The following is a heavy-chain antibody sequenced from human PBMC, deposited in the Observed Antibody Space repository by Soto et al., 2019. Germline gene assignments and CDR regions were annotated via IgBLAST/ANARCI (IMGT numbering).Heavy chain of an antibody. J-gene: IGHJ5*02. CDR2: ISAYNGNT. CDR1: GYTFTSYG. D-gene: IGHD2-21*02. CDR3: ASTYCGGDCYRGSWFDP. V-gene: IGHV1-18*01. Sequence: ASVKVSCKASGYTFTSYGISWVRQAPGQGLEWMGWISAYNGNTNYAQKLQGRVTMTTDTSTSTAYMELRSLRSDDTAVYYCASTYCGGDCYRGSWFDPWGQGTLVTVSS.